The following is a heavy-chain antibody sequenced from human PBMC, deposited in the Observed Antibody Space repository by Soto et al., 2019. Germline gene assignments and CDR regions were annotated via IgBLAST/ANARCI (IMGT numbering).Heavy chain of an antibody. V-gene: IGHV4-39*01. D-gene: IGHD5-12*01. CDR1: GGSISSSSYF. Sequence: SETLSLTCTVSGGSISSSSYFWGWIRQPPGKGLEWIGNIHYRGSTYYNASLKSRVTISVDTSKNHFSLKLSSVTAADSAVYSCARGLGYYFDSWGQGMLVTSPQ. CDR2: IHYRGST. CDR3: ARGLGYYFDS. J-gene: IGHJ4*02.